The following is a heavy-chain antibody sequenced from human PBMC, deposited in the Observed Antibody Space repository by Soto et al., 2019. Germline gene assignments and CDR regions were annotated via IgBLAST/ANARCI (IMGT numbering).Heavy chain of an antibody. CDR3: AKVGSERYSGQQSDY. CDR1: GFTFSNYA. V-gene: IGHV3-23*01. J-gene: IGHJ4*02. CDR2: ISSSSGST. Sequence: EVQLLESGGGLVQPGGSLRLSCAASGFTFSNYAMNWVRQAPGKGLEWVSTISSSSGSTYYADSVKGRFTISRDNSKNFLYLQMNSLRGDDTAVYYGAKVGSERYSGQQSDYWGQGTVVTISS. D-gene: IGHD5-12*01.